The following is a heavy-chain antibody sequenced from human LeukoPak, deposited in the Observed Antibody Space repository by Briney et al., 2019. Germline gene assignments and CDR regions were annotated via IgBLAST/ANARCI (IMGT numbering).Heavy chain of an antibody. Sequence: ASVKVSCKASGYTFTGYYMHWVRQAPRQGLERMGWINPNSGGTNYAQKFQDRVTMTRYTSISTAYMELSRLRSDDTAVYYCAKFQPYYYDSSGYYPVDYWGQGTLVTVSS. CDR1: GYTFTGYY. D-gene: IGHD3-22*01. V-gene: IGHV1-2*02. CDR3: AKFQPYYYDSSGYYPVDY. CDR2: INPNSGGT. J-gene: IGHJ4*02.